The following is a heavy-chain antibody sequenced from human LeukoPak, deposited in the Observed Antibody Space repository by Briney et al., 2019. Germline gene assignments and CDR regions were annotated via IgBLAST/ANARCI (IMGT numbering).Heavy chain of an antibody. D-gene: IGHD6-19*01. CDR1: GFTVSSNY. CDR3: ARVCSGAVAPYPYYYYMDV. V-gene: IGHV3-53*01. CDR2: IYSGGST. Sequence: GSLRLSCAASGFTVSSNYMSWVPQAPGKGREWVSVIYSGGSTYYADSVKGRFTISRDNSKNTLYLQMNSLRAEDTAVYYCARVCSGAVAPYPYYYYMDVWGKGTTVTISS. J-gene: IGHJ6*03.